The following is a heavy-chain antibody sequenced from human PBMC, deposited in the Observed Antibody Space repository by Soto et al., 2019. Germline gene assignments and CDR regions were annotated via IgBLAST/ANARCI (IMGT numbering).Heavy chain of an antibody. D-gene: IGHD3-22*01. CDR2: ISGSGKNT. CDR1: GLGFSDCD. J-gene: IGHJ4*02. Sequence: PAGSLRLSGVACGLGFSDCDMSWVRKATGKGLDWVSTISGSGKNTYYADSVKGRFTISRDNSRNTIYLQMNSLRAEDTAVYYCANSYYFARSGYTYPYFDFWGQGALVTVSS. CDR3: ANSYYFARSGYTYPYFDF. V-gene: IGHV3-23*01.